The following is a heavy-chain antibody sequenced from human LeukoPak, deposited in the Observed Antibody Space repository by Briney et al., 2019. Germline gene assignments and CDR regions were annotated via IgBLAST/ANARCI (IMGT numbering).Heavy chain of an antibody. V-gene: IGHV1-2*02. Sequence: ASVNVSCKASGYIFSDYYIHWVRQAPGQGPEWMGWINPHSGGTNYAQKFRGGVTMTRDTSISTTYMELNRLTSDDTAVYYCARVVNRMTSFFLLFWGRGTLVTVSS. D-gene: IGHD3-3*01. CDR2: INPHSGGT. CDR1: GYIFSDYY. J-gene: IGHJ4*02. CDR3: ARVVNRMTSFFLLF.